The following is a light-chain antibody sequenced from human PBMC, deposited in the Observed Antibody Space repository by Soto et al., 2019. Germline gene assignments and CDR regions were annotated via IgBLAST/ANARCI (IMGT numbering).Light chain of an antibody. CDR2: AAS. J-gene: IGKJ5*01. CDR1: QSVGSN. Sequence: EFVLTQSPGTLSLSPGERATLSCGASQSVGSNLAWYQQKPGQAPRLLIYAASTRATDIPARFSGSGSGTEFTLSISSLQSEDFAVYYCQQYNNWPITFGQGTRLEIK. V-gene: IGKV3-15*01. CDR3: QQYNNWPIT.